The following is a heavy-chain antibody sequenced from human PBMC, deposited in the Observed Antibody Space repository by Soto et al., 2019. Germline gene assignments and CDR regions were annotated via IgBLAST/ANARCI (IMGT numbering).Heavy chain of an antibody. Sequence: SETLSLTCTFSGCSVSRGCYYWSWLRQSPGKGLEWISYISGSGSTGYNPSLKNRLTMSVDRSKNQFTLRLTSVTAADTAVYFCATESGSTYGYFDYWGQGTQVTVSS. J-gene: IGHJ4*02. V-gene: IGHV4-30-4*01. CDR3: ATESGSTYGYFDY. D-gene: IGHD5-18*01. CDR2: ISGSGST. CDR1: GCSVSRGCYY.